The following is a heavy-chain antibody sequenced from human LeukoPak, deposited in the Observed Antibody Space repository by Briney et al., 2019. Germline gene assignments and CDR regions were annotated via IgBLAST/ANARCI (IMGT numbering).Heavy chain of an antibody. CDR2: IYTSGST. CDR3: ASEDYFDSSGYYGTI. D-gene: IGHD3-22*01. Sequence: SETLSLTCTVSGGSISSYYWSWIRQPAGKGLEWIGRIYTSGSTNYNPSLKSRVTMSADTSKNQFSLKLSSVTAADTAVYYCASEDYFDSSGYYGTIWGQGTMVTASS. J-gene: IGHJ3*02. CDR1: GGSISSYY. V-gene: IGHV4-4*07.